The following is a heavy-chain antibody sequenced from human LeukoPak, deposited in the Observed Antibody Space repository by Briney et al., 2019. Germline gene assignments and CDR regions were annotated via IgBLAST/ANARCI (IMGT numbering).Heavy chain of an antibody. J-gene: IGHJ4*02. CDR3: ARTNYYDSSGYYSLDY. Sequence: SETLSLTCAVYGGSFSGYYWSWIRQPPGKGLEWIVEINRSGSTNYNPSLTSRVTISVDTSKNHFSLKLSSVTAADTAVYYCARTNYYDSSGYYSLDYWGQGTLVTVSS. CDR2: INRSGST. CDR1: GGSFSGYY. V-gene: IGHV4-34*01. D-gene: IGHD3-22*01.